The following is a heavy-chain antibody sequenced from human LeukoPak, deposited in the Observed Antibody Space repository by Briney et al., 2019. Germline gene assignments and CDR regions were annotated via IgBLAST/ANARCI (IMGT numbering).Heavy chain of an antibody. V-gene: IGHV4-39*07. Sequence: SETLSLTCTVSGGSISSSGYCWGWIRQPPGKGLEWIGSIDYSGNTNYNPSLKSRVTISVDMSKNQFSLKLSSVTAADTAVYYCARGGYNWNYRATHWFDPWGQGTLVTVSS. CDR3: ARGGYNWNYRATHWFDP. CDR1: GGSISSSGYC. D-gene: IGHD1-7*01. CDR2: IDYSGNT. J-gene: IGHJ5*02.